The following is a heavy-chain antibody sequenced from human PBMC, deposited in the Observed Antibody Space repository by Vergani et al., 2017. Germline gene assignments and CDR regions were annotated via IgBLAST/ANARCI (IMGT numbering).Heavy chain of an antibody. CDR1: GFTFSNAW. V-gene: IGHV3-15*01. Sequence: EVQLVESGGGLVKPGGSLRLSCAASGFTFSNAWMSWVRQAPGKGLEWVGRIKSKTDGGTTDYAAPVKGRFTISRDDSKNTLYLQMNSLKTEDTAVYYCTTDVGGMRFLEWLLGYWGQGTLVTVSS. D-gene: IGHD3-3*01. CDR3: TTDVGGMRFLEWLLGY. CDR2: IKSKTDGGTT. J-gene: IGHJ4*02.